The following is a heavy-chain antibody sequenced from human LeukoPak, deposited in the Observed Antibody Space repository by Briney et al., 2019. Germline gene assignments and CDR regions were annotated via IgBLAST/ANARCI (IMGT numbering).Heavy chain of an antibody. CDR1: GYTFTSYY. V-gene: IGHV1-46*01. J-gene: IGHJ6*03. CDR3: AREAKTVTTGPSAPYYYYYMDV. D-gene: IGHD4-11*01. CDR2: INPSGGST. Sequence: GASVKVSCKASGYTFTSYYMHWVRQAPGQGLEWMGIINPSGGSTSYAQKFQGRVTMTRDMSTSTVYMELSSLRSEDTAVYYCAREAKTVTTGPSAPYYYYYMDVWGKGTTVTVSS.